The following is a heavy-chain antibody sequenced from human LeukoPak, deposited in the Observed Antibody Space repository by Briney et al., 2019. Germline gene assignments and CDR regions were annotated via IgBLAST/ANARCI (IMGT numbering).Heavy chain of an antibody. V-gene: IGHV1-2*02. CDR3: VRDSGGSYYYPSDY. CDR1: GYTFIGHY. Sequence: ASVKVSCKTSGYTFIGHYMHWVRQAPGHGLEWMGWFSPKTGGSHFAQKFRGRVAMTTDTSISTAYSELSSLRSDDTAVYYCVRDSGGSYYYPSDYWGQGTLVTVSS. CDR2: FSPKTGGS. D-gene: IGHD1-26*01. J-gene: IGHJ4*02.